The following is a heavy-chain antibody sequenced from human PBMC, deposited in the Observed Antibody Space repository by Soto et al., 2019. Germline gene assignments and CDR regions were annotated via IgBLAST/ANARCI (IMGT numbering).Heavy chain of an antibody. J-gene: IGHJ4*02. CDR3: ARATGTLRSRNCDY. CDR2: IYHTGST. Sequence: TLSLTCSDSGGSIGSFGHYSTSFRQPPGQGLEWIGSIYHTGSTYYSKSLRSRLTMSVDTSKSQFSLRLSSVTAADTAVYYCARATGTLRSRNCDYWGKGSLVT. V-gene: IGHV4-31*03. CDR1: GGSIGSFGHY. D-gene: IGHD1-1*01.